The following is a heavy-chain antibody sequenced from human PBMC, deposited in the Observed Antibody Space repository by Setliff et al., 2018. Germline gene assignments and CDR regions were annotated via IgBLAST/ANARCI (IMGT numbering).Heavy chain of an antibody. D-gene: IGHD2-15*01. J-gene: IGHJ4*02. Sequence: ASVKVSCKASGYTFTSYYMHWVRQAPGQGLEWMGIINPSGGSTSYAQKFQGRVAMTRDTSTSTVYMELSSLRSEDTAVYYCAREAKRNVVVVVAATPVYWGQGTLVTVSS. CDR1: GYTFTSYY. CDR2: INPSGGST. V-gene: IGHV1-46*01. CDR3: AREAKRNVVVVVAATPVY.